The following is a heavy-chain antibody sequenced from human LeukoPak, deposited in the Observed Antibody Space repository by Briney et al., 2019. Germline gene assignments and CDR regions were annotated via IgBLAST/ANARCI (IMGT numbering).Heavy chain of an antibody. CDR1: GYTFTGYY. CDR3: ARSRRRYSSSYLFDY. Sequence: ASVKVSCKASGYTFTGYYMHWVRQAPGQGPEWMGWINPNSGGTNYAQKFQGRVTMTRDTSISTAYMELSRLRSDDTAVYYCARSRRRYSSSYLFDYWGQGTLVTVSS. CDR2: INPNSGGT. J-gene: IGHJ4*02. V-gene: IGHV1-2*02. D-gene: IGHD6-13*01.